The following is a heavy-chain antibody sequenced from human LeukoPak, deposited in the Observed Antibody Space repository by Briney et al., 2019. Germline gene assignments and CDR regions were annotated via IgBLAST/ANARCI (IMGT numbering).Heavy chain of an antibody. CDR1: GITVSTDY. CDR2: IYSGGST. V-gene: IGHV3-53*01. Sequence: PGGSLRPSCAASGITVSTDYISWVRQAPGKGLEWVSVIYSGGSTNYADSVRARFTISRDNSKNTVYLQMNRLRVEDTAVYYCARATLDNWGQGTLVTVSS. CDR3: ARATLDN. J-gene: IGHJ4*02.